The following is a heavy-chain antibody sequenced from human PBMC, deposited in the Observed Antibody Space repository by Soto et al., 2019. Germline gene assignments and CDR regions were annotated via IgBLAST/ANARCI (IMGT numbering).Heavy chain of an antibody. Sequence: GGSLRLSCAASGFTFSSYGMHWVRQAPGKGLEWVAVIWYDGSNKYYADSVKGRFTISRDNSKNTLYLQMNSLRAEDTAVYYCAREPEMIQSAHFDYWSRGTLVTVSS. J-gene: IGHJ4*02. CDR1: GFTFSSYG. CDR2: IWYDGSNK. V-gene: IGHV3-33*01. CDR3: AREPEMIQSAHFDY. D-gene: IGHD3-22*01.